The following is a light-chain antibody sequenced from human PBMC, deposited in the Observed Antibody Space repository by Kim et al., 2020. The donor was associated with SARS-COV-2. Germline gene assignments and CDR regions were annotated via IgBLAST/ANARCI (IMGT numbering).Light chain of an antibody. J-gene: IGLJ2*01. V-gene: IGLV2-23*02. CDR2: EVS. Sequence: GQSFTIACTGTSSDVGSYNLVSWYQHHPGKAPKLMIYEVSKRPSGVSNRFSGSKSGNTASLTISGLQAEDEADYYCCSYAGSSTYVFGGGTQLTVL. CDR1: SSDVGSYNL. CDR3: CSYAGSSTYV.